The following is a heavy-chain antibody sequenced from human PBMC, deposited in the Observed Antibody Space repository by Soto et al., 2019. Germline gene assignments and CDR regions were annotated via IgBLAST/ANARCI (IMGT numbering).Heavy chain of an antibody. Sequence: EVQLVETGGGLIQPGGSLRLSCAASGFNVSYNYMSWVRQAPGKGLEWGSIIHSDGGTYYADSVKGRFTISRDNSRNTVYLQMNSLRAEDTAVYYCGSIAVAEGFDPWGQGTLVTVSS. J-gene: IGHJ5*02. D-gene: IGHD6-19*01. V-gene: IGHV3-53*02. CDR3: GSIAVAEGFDP. CDR2: IHSDGGT. CDR1: GFNVSYNY.